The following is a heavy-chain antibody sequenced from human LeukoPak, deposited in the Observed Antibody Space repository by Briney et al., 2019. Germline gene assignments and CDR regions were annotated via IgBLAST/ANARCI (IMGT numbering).Heavy chain of an antibody. V-gene: IGHV3-48*02. Sequence: GGSLGLSCAASGFTFSSYSMNWVRQAPGKGLEWVSHITASGTAMFYADSVKGRFTISRDSAKNSLYLQMSSLRDEDTAVYYCARDAGNSGYGMDVWGQGTTVTVSS. J-gene: IGHJ6*02. D-gene: IGHD6-19*01. CDR3: ARDAGNSGYGMDV. CDR1: GFTFSSYS. CDR2: ITASGTAM.